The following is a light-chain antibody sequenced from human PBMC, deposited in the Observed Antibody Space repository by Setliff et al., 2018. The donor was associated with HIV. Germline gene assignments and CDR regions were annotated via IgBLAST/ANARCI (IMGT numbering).Light chain of an antibody. J-gene: IGLJ1*01. CDR1: SSNIGAGFD. CDR2: SFT. Sequence: QSVLTQPPSVSGAPGQRVTISCTGSSSNIGAGFDVHWYLQCPGTAPKLLIYSFTNRPSGVPDRFSGSKSGTSASLAIAGLRAEDEADYYCQSYDSSLSGYVFGAGTKVTVL. CDR3: QSYDSSLSGYV. V-gene: IGLV1-40*01.